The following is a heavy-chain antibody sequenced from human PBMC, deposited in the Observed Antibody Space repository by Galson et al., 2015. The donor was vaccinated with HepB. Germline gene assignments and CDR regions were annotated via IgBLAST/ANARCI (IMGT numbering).Heavy chain of an antibody. V-gene: IGHV3-11*01. CDR3: VRDKLGPFWYFDL. Sequence: SLRLSCAASGFPFSDYYMTWIRQAPGRGLEWVSYISNSGGIIYYADSVKGRFTISRDNTEKSLYLQMNSLRAEDTAVYYCVRDKLGPFWYFDLWGRGTLVTVSS. CDR1: GFPFSDYY. CDR2: ISNSGGII. D-gene: IGHD7-27*01. J-gene: IGHJ2*01.